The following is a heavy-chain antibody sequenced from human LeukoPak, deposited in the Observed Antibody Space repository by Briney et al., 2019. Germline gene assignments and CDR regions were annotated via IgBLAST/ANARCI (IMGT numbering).Heavy chain of an antibody. V-gene: IGHV3-74*01. Sequence: GGSLRLSCAASGFTFSSYWMHWVRQAPGKGLVWVSRILTNGSITTYADSVKGRFTISRDNAKNTLYLRMNSLRADDTAIYYCARGLTAAGASAFDYWGQGTLVTVSS. CDR1: GFTFSSYW. D-gene: IGHD6-13*01. CDR2: ILTNGSIT. J-gene: IGHJ4*02. CDR3: ARGLTAAGASAFDY.